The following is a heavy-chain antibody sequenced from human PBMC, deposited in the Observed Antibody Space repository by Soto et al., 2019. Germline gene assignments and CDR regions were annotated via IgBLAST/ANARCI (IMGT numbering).Heavy chain of an antibody. CDR3: ARAKTNYDYIWGSYRPNDAFDI. Sequence: QVQLVQSGAEVKKPGASVKVSCKASGYTFTSFDINWARQASGQGLEWMGWMNPNSGNTGYAQKFQGRVSMTRNTSISTAYMELSGLRSEDSAVYYCARAKTNYDYIWGSYRPNDAFDIWGQGTMVTVSS. D-gene: IGHD3-16*02. CDR1: GYTFTSFD. J-gene: IGHJ3*02. CDR2: MNPNSGNT. V-gene: IGHV1-8*01.